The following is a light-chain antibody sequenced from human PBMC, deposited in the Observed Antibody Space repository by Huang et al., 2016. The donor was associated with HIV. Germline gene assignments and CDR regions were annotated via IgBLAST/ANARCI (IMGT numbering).Light chain of an antibody. CDR1: QSVSNSY. V-gene: IGKV3-20*01. CDR2: GAC. Sequence: EIVLTQSPGTLSLSPGEGATLSCRASQSVSNSYLAWYQQKPGQAPRLLIYGACSRAAGIPDRFSGSGSGTDFTLTISRLEPEDFAVYYCQQYGSSVGTFGQGTKVEIK. J-gene: IGKJ1*01. CDR3: QQYGSSVGT.